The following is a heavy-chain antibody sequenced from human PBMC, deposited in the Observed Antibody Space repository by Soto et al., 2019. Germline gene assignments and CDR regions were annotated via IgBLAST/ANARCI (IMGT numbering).Heavy chain of an antibody. Sequence: QVQLQESGPGLVKSSETLSLTCSVSGDSISSSSQYWGWIRQPPGKGLEWIGSIHYSGTSYYNPSLKSRVTIFVDTSKNQLSLKLSSVTAAYTAVYYCARHWIAGSSIPWGQGTLVTVSS. CDR2: IHYSGTS. J-gene: IGHJ5*02. CDR3: ARHWIAGSSIP. CDR1: GDSISSSSQY. D-gene: IGHD2-21*01. V-gene: IGHV4-39*01.